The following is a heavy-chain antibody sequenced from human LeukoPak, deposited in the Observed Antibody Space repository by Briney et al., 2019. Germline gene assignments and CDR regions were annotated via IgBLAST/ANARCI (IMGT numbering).Heavy chain of an antibody. V-gene: IGHV3-23*01. CDR1: GFTFSSYT. D-gene: IGHD5-24*01. J-gene: IGHJ4*02. CDR2: ISGSGGST. CDR3: AKAVEMATIDY. Sequence: GGSLRLSCAASGFTFSSYTMSWVRQAPGKGLEWVSAISGSGGSTYYADSVKGRFTISRDNSKNTLHLQMNSLRAEDTAVYYCAKAVEMATIDYWGQGTLVTVSS.